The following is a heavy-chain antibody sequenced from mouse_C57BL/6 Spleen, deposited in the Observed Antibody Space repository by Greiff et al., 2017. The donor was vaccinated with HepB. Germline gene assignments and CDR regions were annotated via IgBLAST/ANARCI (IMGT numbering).Heavy chain of an antibody. CDR1: GFTFTDYY. CDR2: IRNKANGYTT. Sequence: EVHLVESGGGLVQPGGSLSLSCAASGFTFTDYYMSWVRQPPGKALEWLGFIRNKANGYTTEYSASVKGRFTISRDNSQSILYLQMNALRAEDSATYYCAILHYGYYYAMDYWGQGTSVTVSS. J-gene: IGHJ4*01. V-gene: IGHV7-3*01. CDR3: AILHYGYYYAMDY. D-gene: IGHD2-2*01.